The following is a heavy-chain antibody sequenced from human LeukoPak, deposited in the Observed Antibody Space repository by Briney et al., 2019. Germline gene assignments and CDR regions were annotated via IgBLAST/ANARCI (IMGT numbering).Heavy chain of an antibody. CDR3: ATAYYDSSGYYYAAGDY. V-gene: IGHV1-24*01. D-gene: IGHD3-22*01. CDR1: GYTLTELS. Sequence: ASVKVSCKVSGYTLTELSMHWVRQAPGKGLEWMGGFDPEDGETIYAQKFQGRVTMTEDTSTDTAYMELSSLRSEDTAVYYCATAYYDSSGYYYAAGDYWGQGTLVTVSP. J-gene: IGHJ4*02. CDR2: FDPEDGET.